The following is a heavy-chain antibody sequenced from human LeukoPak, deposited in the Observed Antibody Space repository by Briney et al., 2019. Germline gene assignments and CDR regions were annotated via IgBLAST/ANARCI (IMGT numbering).Heavy chain of an antibody. J-gene: IGHJ4*02. Sequence: ASETLSLTSTVSGGSISSYYWSWIRQPPGKGLEWIGYIYYSGGTNYNPSLKSRVTISVDTSKNQFSLKLTSVTAADTAVYYCARAGSSAYLIDYWGQGTLVTVSS. V-gene: IGHV4-59*01. CDR3: ARAGSSAYLIDY. CDR1: GGSISSYY. D-gene: IGHD3-22*01. CDR2: IYYSGGT.